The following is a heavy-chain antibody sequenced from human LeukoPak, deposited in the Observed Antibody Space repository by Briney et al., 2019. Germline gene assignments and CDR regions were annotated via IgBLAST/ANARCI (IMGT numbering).Heavy chain of an antibody. Sequence: PGGSLRLSCAASGFTFSSYGMHWVRQAPGKGLEWVAVISYDGSNKYYADSVKGRFTISRDNSKNTLYLQMNSLRAEDTAVYYCARDERYCRGGSCYSPDLDGMDVWGQGTTVAVSS. V-gene: IGHV3-30*03. J-gene: IGHJ6*02. CDR2: ISYDGSNK. CDR3: ARDERYCRGGSCYSPDLDGMDV. CDR1: GFTFSSYG. D-gene: IGHD2-15*01.